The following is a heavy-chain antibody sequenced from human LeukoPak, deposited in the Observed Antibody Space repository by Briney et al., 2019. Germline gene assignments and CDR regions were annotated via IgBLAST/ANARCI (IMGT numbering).Heavy chain of an antibody. J-gene: IGHJ5*02. D-gene: IGHD3-16*01. CDR3: ARGVLT. V-gene: IGHV4-59*01. Sequence: SETLSLTCTVSGGSISSYYWSWIRQPPGKGLEWIGYIYYSGSTNYNPSLKSRVTISVDTSKNQFSLKLSSVTAADTAVYYCARGVLTWGQGTLVTVSS. CDR2: IYYSGST. CDR1: GGSISSYY.